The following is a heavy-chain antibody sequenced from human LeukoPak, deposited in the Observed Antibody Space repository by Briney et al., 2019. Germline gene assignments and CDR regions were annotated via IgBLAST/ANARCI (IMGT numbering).Heavy chain of an antibody. Sequence: GASVKVSCKASGYTFTSYDINWVRQAPGQGLEWMGRIIPILGIANYAQKFQGRVTITADKSTSTAYMELSSLRSEDTAVYYCATRITQLWFEQQDYYGMDVWGQGTTVTVSS. V-gene: IGHV1-69*04. D-gene: IGHD3-10*01. CDR1: GYTFTSYD. J-gene: IGHJ6*02. CDR2: IIPILGIA. CDR3: ATRITQLWFEQQDYYGMDV.